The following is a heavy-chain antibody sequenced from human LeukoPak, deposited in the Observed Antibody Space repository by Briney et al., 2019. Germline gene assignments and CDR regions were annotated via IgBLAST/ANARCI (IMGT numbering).Heavy chain of an antibody. CDR2: IFYSGST. Sequence: SETLSLTCTVSGGSISSGDYYWNWIRQPPEKGLEWIGFIFYSGSTFYNPSLKSRVIISLDTSRNQFSLKLTSVTAADTAVYYCARGLVLEYYYYYMDVWGKGTTVTVSS. D-gene: IGHD6-6*01. V-gene: IGHV4-30-4*01. J-gene: IGHJ6*03. CDR1: GGSISSGDYY. CDR3: ARGLVLEYYYYYMDV.